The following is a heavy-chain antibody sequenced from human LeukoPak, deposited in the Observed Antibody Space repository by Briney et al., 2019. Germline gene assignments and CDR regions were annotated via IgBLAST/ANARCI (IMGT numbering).Heavy chain of an antibody. Sequence: GGSLRLSCAASGFTFSSYAMHWVRQAPGKGLVWVSRINSDGSSTSYADSVKGRFTISRDNAKNTLYLQMNSLRAEDTAVYYCARVHSSWDAFDIWGQGTMVTVSS. V-gene: IGHV3-74*01. CDR3: ARVHSSWDAFDI. CDR1: GFTFSSYA. D-gene: IGHD6-13*01. CDR2: INSDGSST. J-gene: IGHJ3*02.